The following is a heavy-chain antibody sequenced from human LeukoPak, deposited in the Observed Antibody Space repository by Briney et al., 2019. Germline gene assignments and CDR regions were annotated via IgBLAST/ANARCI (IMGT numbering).Heavy chain of an antibody. CDR3: ARAPSEIGGYYPEYFRH. D-gene: IGHD3-22*01. V-gene: IGHV3-74*01. Sequence: PGGSLRLSCAASGFTFNTYSMNWVRQAPGKGLVWVSRIKSDGSTNYADSVKGRFTISRDNANNTLSLQMNSLRPEDTGVYYCARAPSEIGGYYPEYFRHWGQGTLVTVSS. J-gene: IGHJ1*01. CDR2: IKSDGST. CDR1: GFTFNTYS.